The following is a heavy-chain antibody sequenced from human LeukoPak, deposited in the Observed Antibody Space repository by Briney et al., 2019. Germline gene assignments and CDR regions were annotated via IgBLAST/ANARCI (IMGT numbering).Heavy chain of an antibody. Sequence: SETLSLTCTVSGYSISSGYYWGWIRRPPGKGLEWIGSIYHSGSTYYNPSLKSRVTISVDTSKNQFSLKLSSVTAADTAVYYCARGFSGYDYDYWGQGTLVTVSS. D-gene: IGHD5-12*01. CDR1: GYSISSGYY. J-gene: IGHJ4*02. CDR3: ARGFSGYDYDY. CDR2: IYHSGST. V-gene: IGHV4-38-2*02.